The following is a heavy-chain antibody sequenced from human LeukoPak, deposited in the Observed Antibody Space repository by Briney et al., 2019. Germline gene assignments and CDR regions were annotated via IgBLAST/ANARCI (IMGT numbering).Heavy chain of an antibody. V-gene: IGHV3-21*01. Sequence: GGSLRLCCAASGFTFSSYSMNWVRQAPGKGLELVSSISSSSYIYYADSVKGRFTISRDNAKNTLYLQMISLRAEDTAVYYCATDENDPDYGDYVPVYWGQGTLVTVSS. CDR1: GFTFSSYS. CDR2: ISSSSYI. J-gene: IGHJ4*02. D-gene: IGHD4-17*01. CDR3: ATDENDPDYGDYVPVY.